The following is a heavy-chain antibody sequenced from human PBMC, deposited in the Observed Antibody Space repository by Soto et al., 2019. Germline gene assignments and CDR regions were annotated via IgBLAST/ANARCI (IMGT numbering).Heavy chain of an antibody. CDR1: GYSFTTYW. CDR2: IDPSDSYT. CDR3: ARVSGSWFDF. J-gene: IGHJ4*02. D-gene: IGHD3-10*01. V-gene: IGHV5-10-1*01. Sequence: GESLKISCKGSGYSFTTYWISWVRQMSGKGLEWMGRIDPSDSYTKYSPSFQGHVTISADKSISTANLQWSDLKATDTAIYYCARVSGSWFDFWGQGALVTVSS.